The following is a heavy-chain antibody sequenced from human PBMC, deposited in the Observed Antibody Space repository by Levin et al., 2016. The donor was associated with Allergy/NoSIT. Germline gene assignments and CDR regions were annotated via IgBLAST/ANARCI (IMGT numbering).Heavy chain of an antibody. CDR3: ARGQDAEYFQH. Sequence: WVRQAPGQGLEWMGGIIPIFGTANYAQKFQGRVTITADKSTSTAYMELSSLRSEDTAVYYCARGQDAEYFQHWGQGTLVTVSS. CDR2: IIPIFGTA. V-gene: IGHV1-69*06. J-gene: IGHJ1*01.